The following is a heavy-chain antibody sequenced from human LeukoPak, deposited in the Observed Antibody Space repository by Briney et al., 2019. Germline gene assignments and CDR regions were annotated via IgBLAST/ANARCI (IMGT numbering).Heavy chain of an antibody. V-gene: IGHV3-23*01. D-gene: IGHD6-19*01. Sequence: GGSLRLSCAVSGFTFTSYAMSWVRQAPGKGLEWVSSISGSGGSTYYADSVKGRFTISGDNSKNTLYLQMNSLRAEDTAVYFCAKSQSGWYSFDYWGQGTLVTVSS. J-gene: IGHJ4*02. CDR3: AKSQSGWYSFDY. CDR2: ISGSGGST. CDR1: GFTFTSYA.